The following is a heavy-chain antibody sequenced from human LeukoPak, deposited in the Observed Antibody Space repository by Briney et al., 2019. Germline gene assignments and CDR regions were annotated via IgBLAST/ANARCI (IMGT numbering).Heavy chain of an antibody. CDR2: INPNSGGT. CDR1: GYTFTGYY. Sequence: ASVKVSCKASGYTFTGYYMHWMRQAPGQGLEWMGWINPNSGGTNYAQKFQGRVTMTRDTSISTAYMELSRQRSDDTAVYYCARVFNSGNYVDYWGQGTLVTVSS. D-gene: IGHD3-10*02. J-gene: IGHJ4*02. V-gene: IGHV1-2*02. CDR3: ARVFNSGNYVDY.